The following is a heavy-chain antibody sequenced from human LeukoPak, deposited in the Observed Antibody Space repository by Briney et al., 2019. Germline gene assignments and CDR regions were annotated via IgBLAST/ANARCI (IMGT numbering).Heavy chain of an antibody. CDR1: GFTFSSYG. J-gene: IGHJ4*02. CDR3: ARGGYSYGLDY. CDR2: ISYDGSNK. D-gene: IGHD5-18*01. V-gene: IGHV3-30*03. Sequence: PGGSLRLSCAASGFTFSSYGMHWVRQAAGKGLEWVAVISYDGSNKYYADSVKGRFTISRDNSKNTLYLQMNSLRAEDTAVYYCARGGYSYGLDYWGQGTLVTVSS.